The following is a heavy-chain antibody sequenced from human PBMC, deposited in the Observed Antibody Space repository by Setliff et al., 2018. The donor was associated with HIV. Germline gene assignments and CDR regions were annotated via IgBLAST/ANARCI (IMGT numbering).Heavy chain of an antibody. Sequence: ASVKVSCKASGYTFTTYAIHWVRQAPGQRLEFMGWINAGNGNTKYSQRFQGRVTMTTDTSTSTAYMELRSLRSDDTAIYYCARDNYDDYSRVQMDVWGKGTTVTVSS. J-gene: IGHJ6*04. CDR2: INAGNGNT. D-gene: IGHD4-17*01. CDR3: ARDNYDDYSRVQMDV. CDR1: GYTFTTYA. V-gene: IGHV1-3*01.